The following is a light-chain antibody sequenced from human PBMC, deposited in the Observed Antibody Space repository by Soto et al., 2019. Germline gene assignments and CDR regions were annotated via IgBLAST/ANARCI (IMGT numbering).Light chain of an antibody. J-gene: IGKJ1*01. Sequence: DIQMTQSPSTLSAFVGDRVTITCRASQSISSWLAWYQQKPGKAPKLLIYDASSLESGVPSRFSSSGSGTEFTLTISSLQPDDFATYYCQQYNSYPWTFGQGTKVDIK. CDR1: QSISSW. CDR2: DAS. CDR3: QQYNSYPWT. V-gene: IGKV1-5*01.